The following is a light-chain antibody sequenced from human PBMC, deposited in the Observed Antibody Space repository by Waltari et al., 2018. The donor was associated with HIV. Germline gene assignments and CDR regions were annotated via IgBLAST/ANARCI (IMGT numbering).Light chain of an antibody. V-gene: IGKV1-5*03. J-gene: IGKJ1*01. CDR1: QHINSW. CDR3: QQYNTFST. CDR2: KAS. Sequence: DIQMTQSPSTLSASVGDRVTITCRASQHINSWLAWYQQKPGKAPKLRIYKASSLESGVPSRFSGSRSGTEFTLTISSLQPDDFATYYGQQYNTFSTFGQGTKVEIK.